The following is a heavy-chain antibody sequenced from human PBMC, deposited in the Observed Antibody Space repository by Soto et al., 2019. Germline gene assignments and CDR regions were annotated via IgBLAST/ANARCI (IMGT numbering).Heavy chain of an antibody. D-gene: IGHD1-26*01. J-gene: IGHJ4*02. CDR2: IYHSGST. CDR3: ARIGGRYYPLDY. CDR1: GYSINSGYY. Sequence: SETLSLTCAVSGYSINSGYYWGWIRQPPGKGLEWIASIYHSGSTYYNPSLKSRVTISVDTSKNQFSLKLSSVTAADTALYYCARIGGRYYPLDYWGQGTLGTVS. V-gene: IGHV4-38-2*01.